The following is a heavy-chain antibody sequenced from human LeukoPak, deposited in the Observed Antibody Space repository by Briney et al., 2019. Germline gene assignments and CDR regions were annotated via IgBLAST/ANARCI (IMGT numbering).Heavy chain of an antibody. CDR1: GYTFTSYD. CDR2: MNPNSGNT. D-gene: IGHD3-10*01. Sequence: GASVKVSCKASGYTFTSYDINWVRQATGQGPEWMGWMNPNSGNTGYAQKFQGRVTMTRNTSISTAYMGLSSLRSEDTAVYYCARDYGSGSHYYYYYMDVWGKGTTVTVSS. CDR3: ARDYGSGSHYYYYYMDV. V-gene: IGHV1-8*01. J-gene: IGHJ6*03.